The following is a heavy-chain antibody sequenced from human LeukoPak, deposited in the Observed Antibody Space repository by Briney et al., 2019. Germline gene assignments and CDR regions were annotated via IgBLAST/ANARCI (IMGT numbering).Heavy chain of an antibody. CDR1: GYTFTGYY. CDR2: MYPNSGGT. Sequence: ASVKVSCKASGYTFTGYYMHWVRQAPGQGLEWMGWMYPNSGGTNYAQKFQGRVTMTRDTSISTAYMELSRLRSDDTAVYYCAREEYHCSSTSCYRSNDYWGQGTLVTVSS. V-gene: IGHV1-2*02. CDR3: AREEYHCSSTSCYRSNDY. D-gene: IGHD2-2*02. J-gene: IGHJ4*02.